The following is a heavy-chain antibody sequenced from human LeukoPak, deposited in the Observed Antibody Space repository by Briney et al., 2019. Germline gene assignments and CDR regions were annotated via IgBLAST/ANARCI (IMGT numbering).Heavy chain of an antibody. CDR3: AREGHYDSSGYLPLGF. CDR2: IIPVFTNA. Sequence: SSVKVSCKASGVTFSISGMNWVRHATRQGFEWIGGIIPVFTNANYTQKSQGRVTITADESTSTAYMELRSLTAEDTAMYYCAREGHYDSSGYLPLGFWGEGTLVGVSS. D-gene: IGHD3-22*01. CDR1: GVTFSISG. V-gene: IGHV1-69*13. J-gene: IGHJ4*02.